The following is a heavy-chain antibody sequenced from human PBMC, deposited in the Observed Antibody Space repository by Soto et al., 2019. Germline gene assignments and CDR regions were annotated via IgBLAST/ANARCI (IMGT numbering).Heavy chain of an antibody. Sequence: QVQVVESGGGVVQPGRSLRLSCAASGFTFSSFGMHWVRQAPGKGLEWVSLIWYDGSKKSYGDSVKGRFTISRDNSRHTVCLQRNSLRADDTAVYYCARDASYYSLWRGYYPSRNGMDVWGQGTTVTVSS. CDR3: ARDASYYSLWRGYYPSRNGMDV. CDR2: IWYDGSKK. CDR1: GFTFSSFG. J-gene: IGHJ6*02. D-gene: IGHD3-3*01. V-gene: IGHV3-33*01.